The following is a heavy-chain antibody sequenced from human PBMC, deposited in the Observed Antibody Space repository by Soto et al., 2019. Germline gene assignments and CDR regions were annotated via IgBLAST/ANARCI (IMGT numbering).Heavy chain of an antibody. CDR2: IIPIFGTA. CDR1: GGTFSSYA. CDR3: AREGGPTIFGVVIENWFDP. Sequence: SVKVSCKASGGTFSSYAISWVRQAPGQGLEWMGGIIPIFGTANYAQKFQGRVTITADESTSTAYMELSSLRSEDTAVYYCAREGGPTIFGVVIENWFDPWGQGTLVTVSS. J-gene: IGHJ5*02. V-gene: IGHV1-69*13. D-gene: IGHD3-3*01.